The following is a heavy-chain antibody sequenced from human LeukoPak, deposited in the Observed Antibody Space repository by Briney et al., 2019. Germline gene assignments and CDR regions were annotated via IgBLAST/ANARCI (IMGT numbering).Heavy chain of an antibody. CDR3: ARVKRKYQVLKPLHETPSHYFDY. CDR2: IYHSGRT. J-gene: IGHJ4*02. CDR1: GYSISSGYY. V-gene: IGHV4-38-2*02. D-gene: IGHD2-2*01. Sequence: ASETLSLTCTVSGYSISSGYYWGWIRQPPGKGLKWIGRIYHSGRTYYNPSHKSRDTISVDSSKNQLSVKLSSVTAADTAMFYCARVKRKYQVLKPLHETPSHYFDYWGQGTLVTVSS.